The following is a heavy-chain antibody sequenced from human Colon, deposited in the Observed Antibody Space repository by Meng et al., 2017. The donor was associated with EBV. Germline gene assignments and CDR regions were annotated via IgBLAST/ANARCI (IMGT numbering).Heavy chain of an antibody. Sequence: QVQLQQWGVGLFKPSDXLSLTFAAYGGSFSGYYWTWIRQPPGKGLEWIGVINHSGSTNYHPSLKSRVTISVDTYKHQFSLKVSSVTAADTAVYYCARYRLQNDYGDQLYYFDYLGQGSLVTVS. J-gene: IGHJ4*02. CDR1: GGSFSGYY. CDR2: INHSGST. D-gene: IGHD4-17*01. CDR3: ARYRLQNDYGDQLYYFDY. V-gene: IGHV4-34*01.